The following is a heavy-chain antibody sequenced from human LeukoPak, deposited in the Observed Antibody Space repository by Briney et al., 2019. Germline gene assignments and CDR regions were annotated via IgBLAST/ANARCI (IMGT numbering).Heavy chain of an antibody. J-gene: IGHJ4*02. CDR3: ARDEWRRFDY. D-gene: IGHD2-8*01. V-gene: IGHV4-61*02. CDR2: IFASGST. CDR1: GGSISSGSYY. Sequence: SETLSLTCTVSGGSISSGSYYWSWIRQPAGKGLEWIGRIFASGSTKYNPSLKSRVTMSVETSKNQFSLKLSSVTAADTAVYYCARDEWRRFDYWGQGTLVTVSS.